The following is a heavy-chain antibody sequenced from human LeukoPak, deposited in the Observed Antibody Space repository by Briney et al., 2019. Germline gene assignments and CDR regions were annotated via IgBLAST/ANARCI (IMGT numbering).Heavy chain of an antibody. CDR3: ARDNLPVGINDAFDI. V-gene: IGHV4-61*02. Sequence: SETLSLTCSVSGGSISSAGYFWTWIRQPAGKRLEWIGRIYASGSTNYNPSLVSRVALSIDTSRNQFSLRLSSVTAADTAVYYCARDNLPVGINDAFDIWGQGTRVTVSS. J-gene: IGHJ3*02. CDR2: IYASGST. D-gene: IGHD1-14*01. CDR1: GGSISSAGYF.